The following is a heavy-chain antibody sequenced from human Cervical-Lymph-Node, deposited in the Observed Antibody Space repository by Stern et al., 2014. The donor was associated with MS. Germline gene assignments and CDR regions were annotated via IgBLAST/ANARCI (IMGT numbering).Heavy chain of an antibody. V-gene: IGHV1-69*01. J-gene: IGHJ5*02. CDR2: IMPILGTS. CDR3: ARHLGSHESGWFDP. Sequence: VQLVASGAEVKKPGSSVKVSCQASGGTLISYPIRWVRQAPGQGIEWLGGIMPILGTSNYAHKFQGRVTITADESTTTIYMELRSLKSEDTAVYYCARHLGSHESGWFDPWGQGTLVTVSS. CDR1: GGTLISYP. D-gene: IGHD1-26*01.